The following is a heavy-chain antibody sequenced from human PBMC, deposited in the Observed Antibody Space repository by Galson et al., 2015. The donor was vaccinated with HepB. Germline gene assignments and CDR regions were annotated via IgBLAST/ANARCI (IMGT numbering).Heavy chain of an antibody. CDR3: ARGVVPAAGVAFDI. CDR2: IYSGGST. D-gene: IGHD2-2*01. CDR1: GFTVSSNY. V-gene: IGHV3-66*01. Sequence: SLRLSCAASGFTVSSNYMSWVRQAPGKGLEWVSVIYSGGSTYYADSVKGRFTISRDNSKNTLYLQMNSLRAEDTAVYYCARGVVPAAGVAFDIWGQGTMVTVSS. J-gene: IGHJ3*02.